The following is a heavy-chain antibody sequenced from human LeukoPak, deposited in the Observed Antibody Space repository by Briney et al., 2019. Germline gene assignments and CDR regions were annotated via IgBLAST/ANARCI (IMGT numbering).Heavy chain of an antibody. J-gene: IGHJ4*02. Sequence: SETLSLTCTVSGGSISSSSYYWGWIRQPPGKGLEWIGGIYYSGSTYYNPSLKSRVTISVDTSKNQFSLKLSSVTAADTAVYYCASSLVVTAISYFDYWGQGTLVTVSS. CDR1: GGSISSSSYY. CDR3: ASSLVVTAISYFDY. V-gene: IGHV4-39*01. CDR2: IYYSGST. D-gene: IGHD2-21*02.